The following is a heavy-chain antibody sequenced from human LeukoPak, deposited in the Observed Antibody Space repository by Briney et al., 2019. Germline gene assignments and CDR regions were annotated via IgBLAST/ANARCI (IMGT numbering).Heavy chain of an antibody. Sequence: ASVKVSCKASGYTFTSYDINWVRQATGQGLEWMGWMNPNSGNTGYAQKFQGRVTMTRNTSISTAYMELSSLRSEDTAVYYCARGRTGSYNYYVGVWGKGTTVTVSS. V-gene: IGHV1-8*01. CDR2: MNPNSGNT. J-gene: IGHJ6*03. CDR1: GYTFTSYD. D-gene: IGHD1-14*01. CDR3: ARGRTGSYNYYVGV.